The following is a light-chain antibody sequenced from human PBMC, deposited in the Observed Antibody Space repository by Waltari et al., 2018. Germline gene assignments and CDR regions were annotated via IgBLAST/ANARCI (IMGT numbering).Light chain of an antibody. V-gene: IGLV1-47*01. Sequence: SVLTQPPSASGTPGQRVTISCSGSSSNIGSNYVYWYQQLPGPAPKLLLYRNNQRPSGVPDRFSGSKSGTSASLAISGLRSEDEADYYCAAWDDSLSGVLFGGGTKLTV. CDR2: RNN. CDR1: SSNIGSNY. CDR3: AAWDDSLSGVL. J-gene: IGLJ2*01.